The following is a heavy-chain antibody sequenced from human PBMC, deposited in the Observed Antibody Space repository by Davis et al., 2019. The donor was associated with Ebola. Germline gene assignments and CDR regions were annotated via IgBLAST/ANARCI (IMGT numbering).Heavy chain of an antibody. CDR2: IYYSGST. J-gene: IGHJ4*02. Sequence: MPSETLSLTCTVSGGSISSSSYSWGWIRKPPGKGLEWIGIIYYSGSTYYNPSLKSRVTISVDTSKNQFSLKLSSVTAADTAVYYCIGGSSSFDYWGQGTLVTVSS. D-gene: IGHD6-6*01. CDR1: GGSISSSSYS. V-gene: IGHV4-39*01. CDR3: IGGSSSFDY.